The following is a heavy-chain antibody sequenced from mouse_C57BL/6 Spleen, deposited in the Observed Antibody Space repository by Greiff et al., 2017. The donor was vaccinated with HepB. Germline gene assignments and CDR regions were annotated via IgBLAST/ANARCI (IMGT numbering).Heavy chain of an antibody. Sequence: EVQLQQSGTVLARPGASVKMSCKTSGYTFTSYWMHWVKQRPGQGLEWIGAIYPGNSDTSYNQKFKGRAKLTAVTSASTAYMELSSLTNEDSAVYYCTRDGVITTVVARGAMDYWGQGTSVTVSS. CDR1: GYTFTSYW. V-gene: IGHV1-5*01. J-gene: IGHJ4*01. D-gene: IGHD1-1*01. CDR2: IYPGNSDT. CDR3: TRDGVITTVVARGAMDY.